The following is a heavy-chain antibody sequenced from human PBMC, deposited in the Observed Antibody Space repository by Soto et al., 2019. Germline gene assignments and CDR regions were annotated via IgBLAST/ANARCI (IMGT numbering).Heavy chain of an antibody. CDR1: GFTLSSYV. Sequence: QVQLVESGGGVVQPGRSLRLSCAASGFTLSSYVMHWVRQAPGKGLEWVARISYAGNDNYYADSVKGRFTISRDNSKKTLYLQMTSRRADDTAVYYCARDRQQWLEPAGGALPFWGQGTMVIVSS. V-gene: IGHV3-30-3*01. D-gene: IGHD6-19*01. J-gene: IGHJ3*01. CDR2: ISYAGNDN. CDR3: ARDRQQWLEPAGGALPF.